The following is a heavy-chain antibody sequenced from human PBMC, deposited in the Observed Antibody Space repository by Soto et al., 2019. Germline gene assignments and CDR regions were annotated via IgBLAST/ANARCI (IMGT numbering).Heavy chain of an antibody. J-gene: IGHJ6*02. CDR3: ARPDNWNDGMDV. D-gene: IGHD1-20*01. CDR1: GDSISSGGFY. Sequence: SETLSLTCTVSGDSISSGGFYWSWIRQHPGKGLEWIGYIYYSGSTNYNPSLKSRVTISVDTSKNQFSLKLSSVTAADTAVYYCARPDNWNDGMDVWGQGTTVTVSS. V-gene: IGHV4-61*08. CDR2: IYYSGST.